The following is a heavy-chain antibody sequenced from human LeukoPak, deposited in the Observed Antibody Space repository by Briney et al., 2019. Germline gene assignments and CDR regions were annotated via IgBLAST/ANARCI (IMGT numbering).Heavy chain of an antibody. V-gene: IGHV3-21*04. CDR1: GFTFSSYS. Sequence: GGSLRLSCAASGFTFSSYSMNWVRQAPGKGLEWVSSISTGSSYIYYADSVKGRFTISRDNAKNSLYLQMNRLRAEDTALYYCATNGGGDSGFGNFDYWGQGTLVTVSS. J-gene: IGHJ4*02. D-gene: IGHD3-16*01. CDR2: ISTGSSYI. CDR3: ATNGGGDSGFGNFDY.